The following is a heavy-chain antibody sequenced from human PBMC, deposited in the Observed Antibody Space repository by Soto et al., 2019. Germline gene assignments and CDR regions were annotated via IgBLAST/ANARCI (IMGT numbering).Heavy chain of an antibody. CDR3: ARHMDYNILTGYFD. V-gene: IGHV4-39*01. CDR1: GASTDTTIHY. D-gene: IGHD3-9*01. CDR2: ISHSGST. Sequence: QLQLQESGPGLVKPSETLSLTCNVSGASTDTTIHYWAWIPQPPGKGLEWIGSISHSGSTHYNPSLKSRITISADKSKNQFSLTLTTVTPADTAVYFCARHMDYNILTGYFDWGQGTLVTVS. J-gene: IGHJ4*02.